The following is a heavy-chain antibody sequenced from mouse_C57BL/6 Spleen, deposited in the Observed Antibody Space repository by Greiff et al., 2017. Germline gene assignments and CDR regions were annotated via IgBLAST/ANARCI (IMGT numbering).Heavy chain of an antibody. CDR3: ARSSYYGSSYWYFDV. CDR1: GYTFTSYT. J-gene: IGHJ1*03. Sequence: VQLQQSGAELARPGASVKMSCKASGYTFTSYTMHWVKQRPGQGLEWIGYINPSSGYTKYNQKFKDKATLTADKSSSTAYMQLSSLTSEDSAVYYCARSSYYGSSYWYFDVWGTGTTVTVSS. V-gene: IGHV1-4*01. D-gene: IGHD1-1*01. CDR2: INPSSGYT.